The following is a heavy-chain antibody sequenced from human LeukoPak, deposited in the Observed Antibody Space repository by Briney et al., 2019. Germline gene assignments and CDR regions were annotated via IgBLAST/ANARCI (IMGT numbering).Heavy chain of an antibody. V-gene: IGHV4-59*08. D-gene: IGHD6-19*01. Sequence: SETLSLTCTVSGGSISSFYWSWIRQPPGKGLEWIGYIYDSGSTNYNPSLKSRVTISIDTSKNQFSLNLNSVTAADTAVYYCARNGGGWSFDYWGQGTLVTVSS. CDR3: ARNGGGWSFDY. CDR1: GGSISSFY. J-gene: IGHJ4*02. CDR2: IYDSGST.